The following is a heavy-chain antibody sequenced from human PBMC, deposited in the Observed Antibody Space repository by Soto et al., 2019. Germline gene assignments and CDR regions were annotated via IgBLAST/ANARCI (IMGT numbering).Heavy chain of an antibody. Sequence: QVQLQESGPGLVKPSETLSLTCTVSGGSVSSGSYYWSWLRQPPGKGLEWIGYIYYSGSTNYNPSLQSRVTISGDTSKTQCSLKLSSVTAADTAVYYCASGYYGSGSYYYYYYGMDVWGQGTTVTVSS. CDR3: ASGYYGSGSYYYYYYGMDV. CDR1: GGSVSSGSYY. J-gene: IGHJ6*02. CDR2: IYYSGST. D-gene: IGHD3-10*01. V-gene: IGHV4-61*01.